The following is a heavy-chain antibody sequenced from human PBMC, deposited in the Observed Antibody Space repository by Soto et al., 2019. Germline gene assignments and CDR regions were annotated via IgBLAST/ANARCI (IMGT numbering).Heavy chain of an antibody. D-gene: IGHD1-1*01. CDR1: GFTFSTDC. CDR3: ATDSGTSDY. V-gene: IGHV3-7*01. CDR2: IKQYGSEV. J-gene: IGHJ4*02. Sequence: GGSLRLSCSASGFTFSTDCMSLVRQAPGKGLEWVANIKQYGSEVCYVYSVKCRFTISRDNSRNSIDLQMSGLRAEDTAVYYCATDSGTSDYWGQGTLVTVSS.